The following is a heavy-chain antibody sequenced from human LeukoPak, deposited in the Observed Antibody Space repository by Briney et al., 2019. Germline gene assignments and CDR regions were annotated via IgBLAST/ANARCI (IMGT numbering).Heavy chain of an antibody. V-gene: IGHV3-33*05. D-gene: IGHD2-15*01. J-gene: IGHJ6*03. CDR3: ARELLGYCSGGSCYYYYYMDV. Sequence: GGSLRLSCVTSGFTFSNYGMHWVRQLPGKGLEWVAVISYDSEGNYHVDPVKGRFTISRDNSKNTLYLQMNSLRAEDTAVYYCARELLGYCSGGSCYYYYYMDVWGKGTTVTVSS. CDR1: GFTFSNYG. CDR2: ISYDSEGN.